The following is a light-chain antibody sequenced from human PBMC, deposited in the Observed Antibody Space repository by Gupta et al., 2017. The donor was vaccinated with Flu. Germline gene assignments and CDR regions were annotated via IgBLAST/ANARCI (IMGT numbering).Light chain of an antibody. CDR2: DAS. Sequence: EIVLTQSPATLSLSPGERATLSCRASQSVRRYLAWYQQKPGQAPRLLIYDASNRATGIPAGFSGSGDGTDFTLTISSLEPEDFAVYYCQQRHNRRTFGHGTXVEIK. CDR3: QQRHNRRT. V-gene: IGKV3-11*01. J-gene: IGKJ1*01. CDR1: QSVRRY.